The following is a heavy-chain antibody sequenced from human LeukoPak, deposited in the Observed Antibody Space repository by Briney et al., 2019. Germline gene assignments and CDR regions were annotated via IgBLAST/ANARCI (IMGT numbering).Heavy chain of an antibody. V-gene: IGHV4-31*03. CDR2: IYYSGST. D-gene: IGHD2-21*02. J-gene: IGHJ3*02. CDR3: ARGREDCGGDCYSVAFDI. CDR1: GGSISSGGYY. Sequence: PSQTLSLTCTVSGGSISSGGYYWSWIRQHPGKGLEWIGYIYYSGSTYYNPSLKSRVTISVDTSKNQFSLKLSSVTAADTAVYYCARGREDCGGDCYSVAFDIWGQGTMVTVSS.